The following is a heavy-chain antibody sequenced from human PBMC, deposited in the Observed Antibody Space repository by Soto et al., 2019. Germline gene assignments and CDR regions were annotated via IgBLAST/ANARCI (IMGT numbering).Heavy chain of an antibody. D-gene: IGHD3-22*01. CDR3: AKGGGTYYAGRFDS. V-gene: IGHV3-7*03. J-gene: IGHJ5*01. Sequence: PGGSLRLSCEASGFIFSDYWMAWVRQGPGKGLEWVASIKKDGSEKYYGDSVRGRFTISRDNSKNSLFLQMNRLRAEDTALYYCAKGGGTYYAGRFDSWGQGALVTVSS. CDR2: IKKDGSEK. CDR1: GFIFSDYW.